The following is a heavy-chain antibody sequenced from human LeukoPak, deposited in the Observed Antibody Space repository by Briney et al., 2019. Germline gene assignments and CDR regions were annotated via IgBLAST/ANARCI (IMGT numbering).Heavy chain of an antibody. Sequence: GGSLRLSCAASGLTFSSYSMNWVRQAPGKGLEWVSSISSSSSYIYYADSVKGRFTISRDNAKNSLYLQMDSLRAEDTAVSYCARDPYCSGGSCPFDYWGQGTLVTVSS. CDR3: ARDPYCSGGSCPFDY. J-gene: IGHJ4*02. D-gene: IGHD2-15*01. CDR1: GLTFSSYS. V-gene: IGHV3-21*01. CDR2: ISSSSSYI.